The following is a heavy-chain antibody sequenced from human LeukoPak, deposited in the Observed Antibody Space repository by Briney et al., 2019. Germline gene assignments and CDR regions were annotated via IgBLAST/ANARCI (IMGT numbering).Heavy chain of an antibody. CDR1: GFTFSSYA. Sequence: PGGSLRLSCAASGFTFSSYAMSWVRQAPGKGLEWVSAISGSGGSTYYADSVKGRFTISRDNSKNTLYLQMNSLSAEDTAVYYCAKTKSGSGWYRHYFDYWGQGTLVTVSS. J-gene: IGHJ4*02. CDR2: ISGSGGST. V-gene: IGHV3-23*01. CDR3: AKTKSGSGWYRHYFDY. D-gene: IGHD6-19*01.